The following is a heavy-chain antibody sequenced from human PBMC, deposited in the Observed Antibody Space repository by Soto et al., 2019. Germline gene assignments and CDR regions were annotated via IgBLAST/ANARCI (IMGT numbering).Heavy chain of an antibody. CDR3: ASDVSPGSSSLYLDAFDI. CDR1: GFSFGSSW. J-gene: IGHJ3*02. CDR2: IKKDGSKI. V-gene: IGHV3-7*05. D-gene: IGHD6-13*01. Sequence: EVQLVESGGDLVQPGGSLRLSCAASGFSFGSSWMTWVRQAPGKGLEWVANIKKDGSKINYLDSVRGRFTVSRDNANHSLYLEMNRLRAEDSALYYCASDVSPGSSSLYLDAFDIWGQGTMVTVSS.